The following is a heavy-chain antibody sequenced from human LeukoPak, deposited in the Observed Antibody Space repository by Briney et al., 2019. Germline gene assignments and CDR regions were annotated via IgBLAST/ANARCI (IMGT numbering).Heavy chain of an antibody. J-gene: IGHJ3*02. Sequence: GASVKVSCKASGYTFTGYYMHWVRQAPGQGLEWMGRINPNSGGTNYAQKFQGRVTMTRDTSISTAYMELSRLRSDDTAVYYCARVLGSVGVVIISLGAVAFDIWGQGTMVTVSS. CDR3: ARVLGSVGVVIISLGAVAFDI. D-gene: IGHD3-3*01. CDR2: INPNSGGT. CDR1: GYTFTGYY. V-gene: IGHV1-2*06.